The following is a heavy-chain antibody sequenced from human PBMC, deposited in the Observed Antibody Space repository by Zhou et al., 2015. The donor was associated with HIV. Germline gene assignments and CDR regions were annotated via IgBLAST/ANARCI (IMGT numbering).Heavy chain of an antibody. CDR2: VNPSSGNT. J-gene: IGHJ4*02. D-gene: IGHD3-3*01. Sequence: QVQLVQSGTEVKKPGASVTVSCKASGYIFSKYDVNWVRQAAGVGLEWMGWVNPSSGNTAYAQKFQGRVTMTRNTSINTAYMELSTLRSEDTAIYYCALSPLWSGYHLHLDYWGRGNPSVTVSS. V-gene: IGHV1-8*01. CDR3: ALSPLWSGYHLHLDY. CDR1: GYIFSKYD.